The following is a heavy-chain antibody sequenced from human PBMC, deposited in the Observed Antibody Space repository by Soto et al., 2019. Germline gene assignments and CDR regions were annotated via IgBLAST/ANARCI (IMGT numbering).Heavy chain of an antibody. J-gene: IGHJ4*02. V-gene: IGHV4-31*03. D-gene: IGHD3-22*01. CDR3: ARGVIEYDSSGYYPYYFDY. CDR1: GGSISSGGYY. CDR2: IYYSGST. Sequence: PSETLSLTGTVSGGSISSGGYYWSWILQHPGKGLEWVGYIYYSGSTYYNPSLKSRVTISVDTSKNQFSLKLSSVTAADTAVYYCARGVIEYDSSGYYPYYFDYWGQGTLVTVSS.